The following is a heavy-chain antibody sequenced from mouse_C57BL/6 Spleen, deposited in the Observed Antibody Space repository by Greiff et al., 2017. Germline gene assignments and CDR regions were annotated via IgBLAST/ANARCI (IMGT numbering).Heavy chain of an antibody. CDR3: TMEGSSPFAY. D-gene: IGHD1-1*01. V-gene: IGHV14-1*01. Sequence: EVQLQQSGAELVRPGASVKLSCTASGFNIKDYYMHWVKQRPEQGLEWIGRIDPEDGDTEYAPKFQGKATMTADTASNTAYLQLSSLTSEDTAVYYCTMEGSSPFAYWGQGTLVTVSA. J-gene: IGHJ3*01. CDR1: GFNIKDYY. CDR2: IDPEDGDT.